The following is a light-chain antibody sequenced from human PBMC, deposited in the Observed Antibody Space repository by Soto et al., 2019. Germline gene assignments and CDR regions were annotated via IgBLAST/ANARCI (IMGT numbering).Light chain of an antibody. J-gene: IGLJ2*01. CDR1: NSNIGSNS. CDR3: GTWDSSLDAGV. CDR2: DND. V-gene: IGLV1-51*01. Sequence: QSVLTQPPSVSAAPGQKVTISCSGSNSNIGSNSVSWYQQLPGTAPKLLIYDNDKRPSEIPDRFSGSRSGTSATLGIARLQTGDEADYYCGTWDSSLDAGVFGGGTKLTVL.